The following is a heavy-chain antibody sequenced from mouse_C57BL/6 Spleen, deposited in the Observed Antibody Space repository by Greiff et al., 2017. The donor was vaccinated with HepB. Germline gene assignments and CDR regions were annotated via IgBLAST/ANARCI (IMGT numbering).Heavy chain of an antibody. Sequence: EVQLQQSGPELVKPGASVKISCKASGYSFTGYYMNWVKQSPEKSLEWIGEINPSTGGTTYNQKFKAKATLTVDKSSSTAYMQLKSLTSEDSAVYYCARKRGSSGYVSHYYAMDYWGQGTSVTVSS. CDR3: ARKRGSSGYVSHYYAMDY. D-gene: IGHD3-2*02. CDR1: GYSFTGYY. V-gene: IGHV1-42*01. J-gene: IGHJ4*01. CDR2: INPSTGGT.